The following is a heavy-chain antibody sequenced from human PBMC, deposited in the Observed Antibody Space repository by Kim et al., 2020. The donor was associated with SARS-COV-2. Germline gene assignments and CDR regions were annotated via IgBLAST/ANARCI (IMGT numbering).Heavy chain of an antibody. CDR3: ARGAIGDY. J-gene: IGHJ4*02. V-gene: IGHV3-72*01. Sequence: KSYTTEYPASVKGRFTSSRDDSQNSLYLQMNSLKIDDTAVYYWARGAIGDYWGQGTLVTVSS. CDR2: KSYTT. D-gene: IGHD3-16*01.